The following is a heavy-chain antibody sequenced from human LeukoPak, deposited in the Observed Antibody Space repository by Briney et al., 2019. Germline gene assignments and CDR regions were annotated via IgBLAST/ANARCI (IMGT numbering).Heavy chain of an antibody. CDR3: AKGLWFGEFHPFDY. CDR2: ISWNSGSI. D-gene: IGHD3-10*01. CDR1: GFTFDDYA. Sequence: GGSLRLSCAASGFTFDDYAMHWVRQAPGKGLEWVSGISWNSGSIGYADFVKGRFTISRDNAKNSLYLQMNSLRAEDTALYYCAKGLWFGEFHPFDYWGQGTLVTVSS. J-gene: IGHJ4*02. V-gene: IGHV3-9*01.